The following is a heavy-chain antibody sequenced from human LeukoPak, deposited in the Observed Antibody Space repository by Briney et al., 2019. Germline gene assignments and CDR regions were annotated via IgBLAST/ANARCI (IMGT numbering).Heavy chain of an antibody. CDR1: GYTFTSYD. CDR2: INPNSGGT. D-gene: IGHD6-13*01. CDR3: ARDPYSSSWYPWDRVVYYYYGMDV. J-gene: IGHJ6*02. Sequence: ASVKVSCKASGYTFTSYDINWVRQATGQGLEWMGWINPNSGGTNYAQKFQGRVTMTRDTSISTAYMELSRLRSDDTAVYYCARDPYSSSWYPWDRVVYYYYGMDVWGQGTTVTVSS. V-gene: IGHV1-2*02.